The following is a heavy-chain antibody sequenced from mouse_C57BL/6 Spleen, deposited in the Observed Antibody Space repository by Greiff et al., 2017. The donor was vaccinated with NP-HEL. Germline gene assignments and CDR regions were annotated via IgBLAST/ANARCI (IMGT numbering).Heavy chain of an antibody. V-gene: IGHV1-15*01. J-gene: IGHJ2*01. CDR3: TQPLDSSVYY. CDR2: IDPETGGT. Sequence: QVQLQQSGAELVRPGASVTLSCKASGYTFTDYEMHWVKQTPVHGLEWIGAIDPETGGTAYNQKFKGKAILTADKSSSTAYMELRSLTSEDSAVYYCTQPLDSSVYYWGQGTTLTVSS. CDR1: GYTFTDYE. D-gene: IGHD3-2*02.